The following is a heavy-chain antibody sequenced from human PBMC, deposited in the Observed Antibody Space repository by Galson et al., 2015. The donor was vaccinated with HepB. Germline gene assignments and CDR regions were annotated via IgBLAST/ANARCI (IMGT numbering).Heavy chain of an antibody. CDR3: ARESPYYYDSSGYSPIDY. CDR2: ISYDGSNK. J-gene: IGHJ4*02. Sequence: SLRLSCAASGFTFSSYAMHWVRQAPGKGLEWVAVISYDGSNKYYADSVKGRFTISRDNSKNTLYLQMNSLRAEDTAVYYCARESPYYYDSSGYSPIDYWGQGTLVTVSS. D-gene: IGHD3-22*01. CDR1: GFTFSSYA. V-gene: IGHV3-30*04.